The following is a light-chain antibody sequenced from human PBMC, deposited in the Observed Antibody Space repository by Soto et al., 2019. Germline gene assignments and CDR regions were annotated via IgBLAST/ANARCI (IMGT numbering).Light chain of an antibody. J-gene: IGKJ1*01. CDR3: QQCGTSPLT. V-gene: IGKV3-20*01. CDR2: DAS. Sequence: EIVLTQSPGTLSLSPGERATLSCRASQSVIKNYLAWYQQKPGQAPRLLTYDASNRATGIPDRFSGSGSGTEFTLTIRRLEPEDLPVYYCQQCGTSPLTFGQGTKVEIK. CDR1: QSVIKNY.